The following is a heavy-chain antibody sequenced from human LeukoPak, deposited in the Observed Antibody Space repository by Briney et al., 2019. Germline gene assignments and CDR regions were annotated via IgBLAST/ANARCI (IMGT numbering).Heavy chain of an antibody. D-gene: IGHD2-21*02. V-gene: IGHV4-59*01. CDR1: GGSISSYY. Sequence: SETLSLTCTVSGGSISSYYWSWIRQPPGKGLEWIGYIYHSGSTNYNPSLKSRVTISVDTSKNQFSLKLSSVTAADTAVYYCARSMGDRAGLLLYYFDYWGQGTLVTVSS. CDR2: IYHSGST. CDR3: ARSMGDRAGLLLYYFDY. J-gene: IGHJ4*02.